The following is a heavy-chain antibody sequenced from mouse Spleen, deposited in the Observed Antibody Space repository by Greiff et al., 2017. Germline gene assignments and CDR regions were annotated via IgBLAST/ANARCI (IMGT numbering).Heavy chain of an antibody. CDR3: ARQPYYYDGSYGDYYAMDY. Sequence: EVQLVESGGGLVKPGGSLKLSCAASGFTFSSYAMSWVRQTPEKRLEWVAAINSNGGSTYYPDTVKDRFTISRDNAKNTLYLQMSSLRSEDTAMYYCARQPYYYDGSYGDYYAMDYWGQGTSVTVSS. CDR1: GFTFSSYA. CDR2: INSNGGST. D-gene: IGHD1-1*01. V-gene: IGHV5-6-2*01. J-gene: IGHJ4*01.